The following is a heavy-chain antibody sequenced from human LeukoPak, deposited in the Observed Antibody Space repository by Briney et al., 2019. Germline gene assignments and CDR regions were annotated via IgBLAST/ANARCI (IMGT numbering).Heavy chain of an antibody. CDR3: TRHGPYYSNDH. D-gene: IGHD3-10*01. J-gene: IGHJ4*02. CDR1: GYSFTNYW. Sequence: GESLKISCKGSGYSFTNYWISWVRQMSGKGLEWMGRIDPSDSYTNYSPSFQGHVTISADKSISTAFLQWSSLKASDTAMYYCTRHGPYYSNDHWGQGTLVTVSS. V-gene: IGHV5-10-1*01. CDR2: IDPSDSYT.